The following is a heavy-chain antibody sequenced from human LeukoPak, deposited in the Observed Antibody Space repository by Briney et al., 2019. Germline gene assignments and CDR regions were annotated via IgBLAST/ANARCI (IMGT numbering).Heavy chain of an antibody. CDR2: ISAYNGNT. CDR3: ASGGSGSYYGY. V-gene: IGHV1-18*01. J-gene: IGHJ4*02. D-gene: IGHD3-10*01. CDR1: GYTFTWHD. Sequence: ASVTVSCKASGYTFTWHDFSWVRQAPGQGLEWMGWISAYNGNTNNAHHLQGRVTMTTDTSTSTAYMELRSLRSDDTAVYYCASGGSGSYYGYWGQGTLVTVSS.